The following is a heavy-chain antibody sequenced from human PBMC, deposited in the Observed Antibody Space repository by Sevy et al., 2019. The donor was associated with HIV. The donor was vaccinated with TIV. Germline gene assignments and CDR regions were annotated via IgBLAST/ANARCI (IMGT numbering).Heavy chain of an antibody. J-gene: IGHJ6*02. CDR3: AKDDIARGVSSGYYYYYGMDV. Sequence: GGSLRLSCAASGFTFSSYVMSWVRQAPGKGLEWVSAISGSGGSTYYADSVKGRFTISRDNSKNTLYLQMNSLRAEDTAVYYCAKDDIARGVSSGYYYYYGMDVWGQGTTVTVSS. CDR2: ISGSGGST. CDR1: GFTFSSYV. V-gene: IGHV3-23*01. D-gene: IGHD3-22*01.